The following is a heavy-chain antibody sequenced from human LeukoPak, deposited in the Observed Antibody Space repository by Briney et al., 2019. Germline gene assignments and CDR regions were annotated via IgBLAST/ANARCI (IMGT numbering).Heavy chain of an antibody. CDR2: IYHSGST. V-gene: IGHV4-38-2*02. CDR3: ARTPYDFWSGYYNY. CDR1: GYSISSGYY. Sequence: SETLSLTCTVSGYSISSGYYWGWIRQPPGKVLEWIGSIYHSGSTYYNPSLKSRVTISVDTSKNQFSLKLSSVTAADTAVYYCARTPYDFWSGYYNYWGQGTLVTVSS. J-gene: IGHJ4*02. D-gene: IGHD3-3*01.